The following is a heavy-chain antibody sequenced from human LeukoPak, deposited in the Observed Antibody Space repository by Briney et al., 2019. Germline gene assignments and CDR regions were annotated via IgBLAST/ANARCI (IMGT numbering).Heavy chain of an antibody. V-gene: IGHV1-2*02. D-gene: IGHD6-13*01. CDR1: GYTFTGYY. Sequence: ASVKVSCKASGYTFTGYYMHWVRQAPGQGLEWMGWINPNSGGTNYAQKFQGRVTMTRDTSISTAYMELSRLRSDDTAVYYCAREIKAAAGSFDYWGQGTLVTVSS. CDR2: INPNSGGT. CDR3: AREIKAAAGSFDY. J-gene: IGHJ4*02.